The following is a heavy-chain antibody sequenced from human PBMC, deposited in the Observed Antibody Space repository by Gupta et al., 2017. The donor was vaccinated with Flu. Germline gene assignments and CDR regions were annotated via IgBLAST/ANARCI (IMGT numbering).Heavy chain of an antibody. CDR3: VRGASILAF. CDR1: GFTFSTTD. V-gene: IGHV3-48*03. J-gene: IGHJ1*01. D-gene: IGHD3-3*01. CDR2: ISSRDTI. Sequence: EVQLVESGGGLVQPGGSLRLACDTSGFTFSTTDFNWVRQAPGKALEWVSYISSRDTIYYADSVLGRFSVSRDNAKNSLFLQMDSLRVEDTAVYYCVRGASILAFWGQGTPVTVSS.